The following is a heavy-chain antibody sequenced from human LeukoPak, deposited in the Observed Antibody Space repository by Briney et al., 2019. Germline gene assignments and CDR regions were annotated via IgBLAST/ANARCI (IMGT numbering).Heavy chain of an antibody. V-gene: IGHV3-21*01. D-gene: IGHD3-9*01. CDR2: ISSSSSYI. CDR3: ASGSHYDILTGYYKEDY. Sequence: GGSLRLSCAASGFTFSSYSMNWVRQAPGKGLEWVSSISSSSSYIYYADSVKGRFTISRDNAKNSLYLQMNSLRAEDTAVYYCASGSHYDILTGYYKEDYWGQGTLVIVSS. J-gene: IGHJ4*02. CDR1: GFTFSSYS.